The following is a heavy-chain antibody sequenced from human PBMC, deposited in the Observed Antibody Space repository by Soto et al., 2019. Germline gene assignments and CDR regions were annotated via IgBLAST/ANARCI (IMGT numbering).Heavy chain of an antibody. J-gene: IGHJ6*02. V-gene: IGHV3-49*04. Sequence: GGSLRLSCTASGFTFGDYAMSWVRQAPGKGLEWVGFIRSKAYGGTTEYAASVKGRFTISRDDSKSIAYLQMNSLKTEDTAVYYCTREVPNYDFWSGLGYTYYYGMDVWGQGTTGTVSS. CDR3: TREVPNYDFWSGLGYTYYYGMDV. CDR1: GFTFGDYA. CDR2: IRSKAYGGTT. D-gene: IGHD3-3*01.